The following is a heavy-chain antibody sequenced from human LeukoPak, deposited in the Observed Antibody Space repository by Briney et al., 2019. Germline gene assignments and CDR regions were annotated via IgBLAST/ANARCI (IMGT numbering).Heavy chain of an antibody. J-gene: IGHJ6*02. CDR1: GDSVNDYY. D-gene: IGHD2/OR15-2a*01. CDR3: ARLRLGGLSRGYGMDV. Sequence: KPSATLSLTCTVSGDSVNDYYWTWIRQPPGKGLEWIGYIHFSGGTDYRPSLASRVAISIDTSKTQFSLNLSSVTAADTAVYFCARLRLGGLSRGYGMDVWGQGITVTVSS. V-gene: IGHV4-59*08. CDR2: IHFSGGT.